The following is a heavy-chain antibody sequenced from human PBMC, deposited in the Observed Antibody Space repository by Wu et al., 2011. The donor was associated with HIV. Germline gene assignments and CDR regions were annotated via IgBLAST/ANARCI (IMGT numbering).Heavy chain of an antibody. CDR1: GATFSSYA. J-gene: IGHJ4*02. CDR2: IIPIFGTA. D-gene: IGHD3-22*01. Sequence: QVQLVQSGAEVKKPGSSVKVSCKASGATFSSYAISWVRQAPGQGLEWMGRIIPIFGTANYAQKFQGRVTITADKSTSTAYMELSSLRSEDTAVYYCARTGKAYYDSSGYYPSIDYWGQGTLVTVSS. V-gene: IGHV1-69*06. CDR3: ARTGKAYYDSSGYYPSIDY.